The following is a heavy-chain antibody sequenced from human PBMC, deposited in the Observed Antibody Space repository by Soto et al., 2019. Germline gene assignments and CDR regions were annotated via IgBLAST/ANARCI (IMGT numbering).Heavy chain of an antibody. Sequence: GGSLRLSCAASGFTFSRYWMYWVRQTPGKRPLWVSRINTDGRTTSYPDSVEGRFTVSRDNAKSMLYLQMNSLRPDDTAVYYCARVQPDGFPPYSGYWGQGTLVTVGS. CDR2: INTDGRTT. J-gene: IGHJ1*01. V-gene: IGHV3-74*01. D-gene: IGHD6-13*01. CDR1: GFTFSRYW. CDR3: ARVQPDGFPPYSGY.